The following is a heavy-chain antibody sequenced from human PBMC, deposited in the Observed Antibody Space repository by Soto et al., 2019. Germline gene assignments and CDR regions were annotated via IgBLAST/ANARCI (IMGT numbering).Heavy chain of an antibody. CDR2: IYYSGST. CDR3: SRDTKRQWLAYFDY. D-gene: IGHD6-19*01. CDR1: GGSISSYY. J-gene: IGHJ4*02. V-gene: IGHV4-59*01. Sequence: QVQLQESGPGLVKPSETLSLTCTVSGGSISSYYWSWIRQPPGKGLEWIGYIYYSGSTNYNPSLKRRVTISVDTAKNQFSLKLSSVTAADTAVYYCSRDTKRQWLAYFDYCGQGPLVTVSS.